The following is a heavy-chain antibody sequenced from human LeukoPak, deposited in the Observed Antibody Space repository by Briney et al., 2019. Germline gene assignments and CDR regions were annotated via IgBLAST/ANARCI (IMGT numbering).Heavy chain of an antibody. CDR3: ARTNLKLEDPDYYYMDV. D-gene: IGHD1-1*01. CDR1: GGTFSSYA. Sequence: ASVKVSCKASGGTFSSYAISWVRQAPGQGLEWMGGIIPIFGTANYAQKFQGRVTITTDESTSTAYMELSSLRSEDTAVYYCARTNLKLEDPDYYYMDVWGKGTTVTVSS. J-gene: IGHJ6*03. V-gene: IGHV1-69*05. CDR2: IIPIFGTA.